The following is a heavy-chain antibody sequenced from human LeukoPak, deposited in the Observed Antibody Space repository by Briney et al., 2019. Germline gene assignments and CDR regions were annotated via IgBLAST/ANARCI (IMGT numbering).Heavy chain of an antibody. V-gene: IGHV3-66*01. D-gene: IGHD3-10*01. Sequence: GGSLRLSCAASEFSVGSNYMTWVRQAPGKGLEWVSLIYSGGSTYYADSVKGRFTISRDNSKNTLYLQMNSLRAEDTAVYYCAKDRAQTPLKYWGQGTLVTVSS. CDR3: AKDRAQTPLKY. CDR2: IYSGGST. J-gene: IGHJ4*02. CDR1: EFSVGSNY.